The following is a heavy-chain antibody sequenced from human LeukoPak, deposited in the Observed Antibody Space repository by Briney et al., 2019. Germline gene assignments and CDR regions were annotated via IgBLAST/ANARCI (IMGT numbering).Heavy chain of an antibody. V-gene: IGHV4-38-2*02. Sequence: SETLSLTCTVSGYSSSSGYYWGWIRQPPGKGLEWIGSIYHSGSTFDNPSLKSRVTISVDTSKNHFSLKLSSVTAADTAVYYCARDPSPFYSGSYLGFDPWGQGTLVTVSS. CDR2: IYHSGST. CDR1: GYSSSSGYY. CDR3: ARDPSPFYSGSYLGFDP. D-gene: IGHD1-26*01. J-gene: IGHJ5*02.